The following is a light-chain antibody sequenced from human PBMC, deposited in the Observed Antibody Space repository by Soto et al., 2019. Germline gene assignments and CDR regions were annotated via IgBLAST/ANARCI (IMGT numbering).Light chain of an antibody. CDR2: EVI. V-gene: IGLV2-8*01. CDR3: ASKAGSSRHVV. J-gene: IGLJ2*01. CDR1: RSDIGDSNY. Sequence: QSVLTQPPSASGSPGQSVTISCTGSRSDIGDSNYVSWYQQHPRKAPKLIISEVINRPSGVPDRFSASKSGNTASLTIYGLQAEDEADYYCASKAGSSRHVVFGGGTKLTVL.